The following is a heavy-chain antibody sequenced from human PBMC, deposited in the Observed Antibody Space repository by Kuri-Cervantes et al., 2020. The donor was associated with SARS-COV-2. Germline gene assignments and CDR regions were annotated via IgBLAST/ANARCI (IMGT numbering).Heavy chain of an antibody. J-gene: IGHJ4*02. V-gene: IGHV4-34*01. CDR1: GGSFSGYY. CDR2: INHRGSP. CDR3: ARKSACSSTSWYPGAFDN. Sequence: SQTLSLTCAVSGGSFSGYYWSWIRHRPGKGLEWIVEINHRGSPNYNPYLKSRVTISVDTSKNQFSLKLSSVTAADTAVYYCARKSACSSTSWYPGAFDNWGQGTLVTVSS. D-gene: IGHD2-2*01.